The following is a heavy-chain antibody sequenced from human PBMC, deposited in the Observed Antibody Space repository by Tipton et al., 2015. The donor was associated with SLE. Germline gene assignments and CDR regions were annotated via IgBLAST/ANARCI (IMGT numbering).Heavy chain of an antibody. J-gene: IGHJ4*02. V-gene: IGHV4-39*07. D-gene: IGHD1-20*01. CDR3: ARDLTDTTWGSFDY. CDR2: IYYSGST. CDR1: GGSISSSSYY. Sequence: TLSLTCTVSGGSISSSSYYWGWIRQPPGKGLEWIGSIYYSGSTYYNPSLKSRVTISVDTSKNQFSLKLDSLTAADTAVYYCARDLTDTTWGSFDYWGQGTLVTVSS.